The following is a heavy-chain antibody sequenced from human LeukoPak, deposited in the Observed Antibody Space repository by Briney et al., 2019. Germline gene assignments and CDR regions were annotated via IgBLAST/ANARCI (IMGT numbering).Heavy chain of an antibody. CDR1: GYTFTSYY. D-gene: IGHD2-2*01. V-gene: IGHV1-46*04. CDR2: INPSGGST. J-gene: IGHJ4*02. CDR3: ARDRTTSRYSSTYFHLDY. Sequence: GASVKVSCKASGYTFTSYYIHWVRQAPGQGLEWMGTINPSGGSTTYAQKLQGRVTMTRDTSTSTVYMELSSLRSDDTAVYYCARDRTTSRYSSTYFHLDYWGQGSLVTVSS.